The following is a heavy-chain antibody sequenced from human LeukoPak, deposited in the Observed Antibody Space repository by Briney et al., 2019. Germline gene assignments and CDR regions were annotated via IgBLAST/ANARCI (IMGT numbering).Heavy chain of an antibody. CDR3: ARENYDYVWGSYRSVSGPIDY. CDR1: GGSISSSSYY. D-gene: IGHD3-16*02. J-gene: IGHJ4*02. V-gene: IGHV4-39*07. Sequence: PSETLSLTCTVSGGSISSSSYYWGWIRQPPGKGLEWIGSIYYSGSTYYNPSLKSRVTISVDTSKNQFSLKLSSVTAADTAVYYCARENYDYVWGSYRSVSGPIDYWGQGTLVTVSS. CDR2: IYYSGST.